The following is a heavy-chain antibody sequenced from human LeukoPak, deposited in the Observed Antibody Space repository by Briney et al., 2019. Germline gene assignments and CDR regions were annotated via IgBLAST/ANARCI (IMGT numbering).Heavy chain of an antibody. CDR1: GFTFSSYS. V-gene: IGHV3-21*01. CDR3: ARGPPFDF. CDR2: ISRDSNYI. J-gene: IGHJ4*02. Sequence: GGSLRLSCAASGFTFSSYSMNWVRQAPGQGLEWVSSISRDSNYIYYADSVKGRFTISRDNAKNSLYLQMNSLRAEDTAVYYCARGPPFDFWGQGTLVTVSS.